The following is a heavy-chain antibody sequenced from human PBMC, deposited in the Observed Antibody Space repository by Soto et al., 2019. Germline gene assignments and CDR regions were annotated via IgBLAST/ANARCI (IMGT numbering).Heavy chain of an antibody. V-gene: IGHV3-23*01. D-gene: IGHD2-8*02. CDR1: GFICSSYD. CDR3: AKATATGGGAFDI. J-gene: IGHJ3*02. Sequence: GGSLRLSCAASGFICSSYDMSWVRQAPGKGLEWVSTILVDGRTFYVDSVKGRFTISRDSSQNTVYLQMNSLTAGDTALYYCAKATATGGGAFDICSQGTMVTVSS. CDR2: ILVDGRT.